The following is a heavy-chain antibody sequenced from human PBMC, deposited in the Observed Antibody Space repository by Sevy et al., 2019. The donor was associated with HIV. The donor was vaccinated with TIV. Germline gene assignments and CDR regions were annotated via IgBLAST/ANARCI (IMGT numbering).Heavy chain of an antibody. D-gene: IGHD3-9*01. J-gene: IGHJ3*02. CDR2: ISYDGYNK. V-gene: IGHV3-30*04. CDR1: GFTFSSNA. CDR3: ARDSRYFYNILSAPTREAFDI. Sequence: GGSLRLSCAAAGFTFSSNAIHWVRQAPGKGLEWVAVISYDGYNKYYADSVRGRFTLARDNSKNILYLQMNNLRPEDTAVYYCARDSRYFYNILSAPTREAFDIWGQGTRVSVSS.